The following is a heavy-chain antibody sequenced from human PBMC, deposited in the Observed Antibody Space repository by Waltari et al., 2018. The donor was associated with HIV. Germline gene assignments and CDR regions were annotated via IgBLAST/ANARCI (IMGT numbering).Heavy chain of an antibody. D-gene: IGHD3-10*01. V-gene: IGHV3-23*01. CDR1: GFTFEGYA. CDR3: AKFRGSGSDY. J-gene: IGHJ4*02. Sequence: EVQLLESGGGLVQPGGSLSLSCAASGFTFEGYAMTWVRLAPGKGLEWASGISGSGGSTFYADSVKGRFAISRDNSKNTLYLQMNTLRAEDTAVYYCAKFRGSGSDYWGQGAQVTVSS. CDR2: ISGSGGST.